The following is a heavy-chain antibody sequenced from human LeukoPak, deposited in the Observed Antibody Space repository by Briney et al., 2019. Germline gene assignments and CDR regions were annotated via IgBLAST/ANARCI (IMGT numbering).Heavy chain of an antibody. CDR1: GGSFSGYY. CDR3: ARAITGTTI. Sequence: PETLSLTCAVYGGSFSGYYWSWNRQPPGKGLEWIGEINHSGSTNYNPSPKSRVTISVATSKTQFSLKLSSVTAADTAVYYCARAITGTTIWGQGTLVTVSS. CDR2: INHSGST. V-gene: IGHV4-34*01. J-gene: IGHJ4*02. D-gene: IGHD1-7*01.